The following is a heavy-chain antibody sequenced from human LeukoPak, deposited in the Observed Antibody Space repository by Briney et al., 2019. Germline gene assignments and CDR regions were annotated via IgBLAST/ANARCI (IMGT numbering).Heavy chain of an antibody. CDR1: GFTFGDYA. CDR2: IRSKSYGGST. Sequence: GRSLRLSCTASGFTFGDYAMSWFRQAPGKGLGWVGCIRSKSYGGSTEYAASVQGRFTISRDDSKSIAYLEMNSLETEDTAVYYCTRVPIRTVTWIVVLRGHDVFDIWGPGTLVTVSS. CDR3: TRVPIRTVTWIVVLRGHDVFDI. D-gene: IGHD3-22*01. J-gene: IGHJ3*02. V-gene: IGHV3-49*03.